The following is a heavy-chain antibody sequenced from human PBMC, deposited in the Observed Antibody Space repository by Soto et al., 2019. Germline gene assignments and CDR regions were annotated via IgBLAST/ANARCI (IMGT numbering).Heavy chain of an antibody. Sequence: QVRLVESGGGVVQPGRSLRLSCVASGFTLSGYGMHWVRQAPGKGLEWLGVISYDGTNTYYADSVKGRFTVSSDNSKNTLYMQMNSRRPEDTAVYYCAKDRLQHLVRGWLDPWGQGTLVTVSS. D-gene: IGHD3-10*01. CDR3: AKDRLQHLVRGWLDP. J-gene: IGHJ5*02. CDR1: GFTLSGYG. CDR2: ISYDGTNT. V-gene: IGHV3-30*18.